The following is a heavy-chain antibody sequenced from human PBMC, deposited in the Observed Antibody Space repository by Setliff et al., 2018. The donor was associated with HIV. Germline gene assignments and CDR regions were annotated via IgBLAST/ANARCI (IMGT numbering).Heavy chain of an antibody. CDR2: IYYGGST. Sequence: PSETLSLTCTVSGGSISSHYWSWIRQPPGKGLEWIGSIYYGGSTNYNPSLKSRVTISVDTSKNQFSLKLTSVTAADTSVYYCARKGVDLYFGFDDFDMWGQGTMVTVSS. D-gene: IGHD3-10*01. J-gene: IGHJ3*02. CDR3: ARKGVDLYFGFDDFDM. V-gene: IGHV4-59*11. CDR1: GGSISSHY.